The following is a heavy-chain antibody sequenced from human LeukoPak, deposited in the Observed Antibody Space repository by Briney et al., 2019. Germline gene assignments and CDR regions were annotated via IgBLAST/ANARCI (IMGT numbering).Heavy chain of an antibody. CDR1: GFTFDDYA. CDR3: AKDSGSSTSCLFQH. Sequence: PGRSLRLSCATSGFTFDDYAMHWVRQAPGKGLEWVSGISWNSGSIGYADSVKGRFTISRDNAKNSLYLQMNSLRAEDMALYYCAKDSGSSTSCLFQHWGQGTLVTVSS. J-gene: IGHJ1*01. D-gene: IGHD2-2*01. V-gene: IGHV3-9*03. CDR2: ISWNSGSI.